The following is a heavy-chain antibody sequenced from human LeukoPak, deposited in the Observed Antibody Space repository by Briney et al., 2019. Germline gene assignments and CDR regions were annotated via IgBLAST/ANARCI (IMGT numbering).Heavy chain of an antibody. CDR3: ARELYSSGWTNWFDP. D-gene: IGHD6-19*01. J-gene: IGHJ5*02. CDR1: GGSISSSSYY. V-gene: IGHV4-39*07. Sequence: SETLSLTCTVSGGSISSSSYYWGWIRQPPGKGLEWIGRIYTSGSTNYNSSLNSRVTISVDTSKNQFSLKLRSVTAADTAVYYCARELYSSGWTNWFDPWGQGTLVTVSS. CDR2: IYTSGST.